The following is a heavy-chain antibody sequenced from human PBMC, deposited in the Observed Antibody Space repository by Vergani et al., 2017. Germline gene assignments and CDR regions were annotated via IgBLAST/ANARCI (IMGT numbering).Heavy chain of an antibody. D-gene: IGHD5-24*01. CDR3: ARGHSGRVGDAFDI. CDR1: GGTFSSYA. CDR2: IIPIFGTA. J-gene: IGHJ3*02. V-gene: IGHV1-69*01. Sequence: QVQLVQSGAEVKKPGSSVKVSCKASGGTFSSYAISWVRQAPGQGLEWMGGIIPIFGTANYAQKFQGRFTITADESTSTAYRELSSLRSEDTAVYYCARGHSGRVGDAFDIWGQGTMVTVSS.